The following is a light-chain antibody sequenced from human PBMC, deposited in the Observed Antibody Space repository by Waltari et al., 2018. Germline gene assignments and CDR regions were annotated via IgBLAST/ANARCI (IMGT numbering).Light chain of an antibody. CDR1: SPHIGRNY. CDR3: AAWDDSLSGWV. V-gene: IGLV1-47*01. Sequence: QSVLTQPPSASGTPGQRVTISCSGSSPHIGRNYVYWYQRLPGTAPKLLIYRNNQRPSGVPDRFSGSKSGTSASLAISGLRSEDEADYYCAAWDDSLSGWVFGGGTKLTVL. J-gene: IGLJ3*02. CDR2: RNN.